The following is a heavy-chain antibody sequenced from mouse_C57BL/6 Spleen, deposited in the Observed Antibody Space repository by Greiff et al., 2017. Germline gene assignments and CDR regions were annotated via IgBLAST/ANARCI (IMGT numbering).Heavy chain of an antibody. CDR2: ISYDGSN. J-gene: IGHJ2*01. Sequence: VQLQQSGPGLVKPSQSLSLTCSVTGYSITSGYYWYWIRQFPGNKLEWMGYISYDGSNNYNPSLKNRIAITRDTSRNQFFLKLNSVTTEDTATYYCARENWDRERYFDYWGQGTTLTVSS. CDR3: ARENWDRERYFDY. V-gene: IGHV3-6*01. CDR1: GYSITSGYY. D-gene: IGHD4-1*01.